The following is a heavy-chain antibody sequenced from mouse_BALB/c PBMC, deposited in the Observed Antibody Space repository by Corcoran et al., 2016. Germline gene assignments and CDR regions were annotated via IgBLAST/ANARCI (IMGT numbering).Heavy chain of an antibody. Sequence: LVKTGASVKISCNASGYSFTGYYMHWVKQSHGKCLEWIGYISCYNGATSYNQKFKGKATFTVDTSSSTAYMQFNSLTSEDSAVYYCARGSYYGKDYAMDYWGQGTSVTVSS. V-gene: IGHV1S34*01. CDR3: ARGSYYGKDYAMDY. J-gene: IGHJ4*01. CDR2: ISCYNGAT. CDR1: GYSFTGYY. D-gene: IGHD2-10*01.